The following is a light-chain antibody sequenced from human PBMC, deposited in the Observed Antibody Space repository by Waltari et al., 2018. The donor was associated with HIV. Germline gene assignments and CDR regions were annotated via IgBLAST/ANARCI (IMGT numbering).Light chain of an antibody. Sequence: SYVLTQPPSVSVAPGKTARVSWGGNNIGSKSGHWYQQKPGQAPVVVIYYDSDRPSGIPERFSGSNSGDTATLTIRRVEAGDEADYYCQLWDSNTDHPVFGGGTKLTVL. J-gene: IGLJ2*01. CDR1: NIGSKS. V-gene: IGLV3-21*04. CDR3: QLWDSNTDHPV. CDR2: YDS.